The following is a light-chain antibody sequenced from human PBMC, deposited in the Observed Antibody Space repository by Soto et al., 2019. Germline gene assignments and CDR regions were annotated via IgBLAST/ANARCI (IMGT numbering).Light chain of an antibody. J-gene: IGKJ2*01. CDR2: GAS. V-gene: IGKV3-20*01. CDR1: QSVSSSY. Sequence: EIVLTQSPGTLSLSPGERATLSCRASQSVSSSYLAWYQQKPGQAPRLLIYGASSRGTGIPDRFSGSGSGTDFTLTISRLEPEDFAVYYCQQYGSSPPVYTFGQGTKLEIK. CDR3: QQYGSSPPVYT.